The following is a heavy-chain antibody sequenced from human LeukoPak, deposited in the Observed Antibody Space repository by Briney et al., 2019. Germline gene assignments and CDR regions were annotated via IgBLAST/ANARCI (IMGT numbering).Heavy chain of an antibody. Sequence: PSETLSLTCAVYGGSFSGYYWSWIRQPPGKRLEWIGEINHSGSTNYNPSLKSRVTISVDTSKNQFSLKLSSVTAADTAVYYCARAPNRLRWGGYYFDYWGQGTLVTVSS. CDR1: GGSFSGYY. D-gene: IGHD3-16*01. CDR3: ARAPNRLRWGGYYFDY. CDR2: INHSGST. J-gene: IGHJ4*02. V-gene: IGHV4-34*01.